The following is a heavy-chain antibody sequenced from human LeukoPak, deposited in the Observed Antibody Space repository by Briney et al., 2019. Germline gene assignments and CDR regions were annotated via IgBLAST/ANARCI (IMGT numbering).Heavy chain of an antibody. CDR3: ARGFGTSWFDY. V-gene: IGHV1-2*04. J-gene: IGHJ4*02. Sequence: ASVTVSCKASGYTFTVNYIHWIRQPPGQGLERMGLTNPNGGGTHYVQKFQGWVTLTRDTSISTLYMELSSLKSDDTAVYYCARGFGTSWFDYWGQGTLVTVSS. CDR2: TNPNGGGT. D-gene: IGHD2-2*01. CDR1: GYTFTVNY.